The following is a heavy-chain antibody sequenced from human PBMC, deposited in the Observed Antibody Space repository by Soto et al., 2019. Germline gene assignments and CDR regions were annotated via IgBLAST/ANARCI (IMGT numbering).Heavy chain of an antibody. CDR2: IQSGGST. J-gene: IGHJ6*04. Sequence: EVQLVESGGSLVQPGGSLRLSCAASGFTVNSKYMSWVRQAPGKGLEWVSLIQSGGSTYYAGSVKGRFTISRDNSENTLFLQRTSLRVEDTAVYYCTRDDVYCGGGSCYGAPMDVWGKGTTVTVSA. CDR3: TRDDVYCGGGSCYGAPMDV. D-gene: IGHD2-15*01. CDR1: GFTVNSKY. V-gene: IGHV3-66*01.